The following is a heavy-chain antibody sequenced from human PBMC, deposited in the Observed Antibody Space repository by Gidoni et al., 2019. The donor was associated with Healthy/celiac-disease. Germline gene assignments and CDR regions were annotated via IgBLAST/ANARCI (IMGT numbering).Heavy chain of an antibody. CDR2: IYHSGST. Sequence: QVQLQESGPGLVKPSETLYLTCAVSGYSISSGYYWGWIRQPPGKGLEWIGSIYHSGSTYYNPSLKSRVTISVDTSKNQFSLKLSSVTAADTAVYYCAREGNGGYWGQGTLVTVSS. D-gene: IGHD3-16*01. V-gene: IGHV4-38-2*02. J-gene: IGHJ4*02. CDR3: AREGNGGY. CDR1: GYSISSGYY.